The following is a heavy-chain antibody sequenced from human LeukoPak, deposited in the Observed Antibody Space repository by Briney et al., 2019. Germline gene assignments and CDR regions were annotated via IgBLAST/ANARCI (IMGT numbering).Heavy chain of an antibody. J-gene: IGHJ4*02. V-gene: IGHV1-69*13. CDR1: GGTFSSYA. CDR3: ATQVGRYYFDY. D-gene: IGHD1-26*01. CDR2: IIPIFGTA. Sequence: GASVKVSCKASGGTFSSYAISWVRQAPGQGLEWMGGIIPIFGTANYAQKFQGRVTITADESTSTAYMELSSLRSEDTAVHYCATQVGRYYFDYWGQGTLVTVSS.